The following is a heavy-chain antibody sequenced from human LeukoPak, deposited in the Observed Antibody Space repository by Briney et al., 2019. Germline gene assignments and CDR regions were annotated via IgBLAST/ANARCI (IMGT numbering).Heavy chain of an antibody. CDR2: ISGGGGST. Sequence: GGSLRLSCAASGFTFSSYAMSWVRQAPGKGLEWVSAISGGGGSTYYADSVKGRFTISRDNSKNTLYLQMNSLRAEDTAVYYCAKDRWGGDIVVVPAAADYWGQGTLVTVSS. D-gene: IGHD2-2*01. J-gene: IGHJ4*02. V-gene: IGHV3-23*01. CDR3: AKDRWGGDIVVVPAAADY. CDR1: GFTFSSYA.